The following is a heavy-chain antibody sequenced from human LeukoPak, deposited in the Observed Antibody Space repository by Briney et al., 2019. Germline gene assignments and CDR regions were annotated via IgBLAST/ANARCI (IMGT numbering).Heavy chain of an antibody. D-gene: IGHD5-18*01. CDR3: AKDLMIQLWLYFDY. Sequence: GGSLRLSCAASGFTFSGFAMSWVRQAPGKGLEWVSAISGSGGSTYYADSVKGRFTISRDNSKNTLYLQMNSLRAEDTAVYYCAKDLMIQLWLYFDYWGQGTLVTVSS. CDR2: ISGSGGST. V-gene: IGHV3-23*01. CDR1: GFTFSGFA. J-gene: IGHJ4*02.